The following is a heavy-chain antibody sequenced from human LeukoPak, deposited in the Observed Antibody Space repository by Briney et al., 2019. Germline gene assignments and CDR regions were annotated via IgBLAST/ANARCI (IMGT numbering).Heavy chain of an antibody. CDR2: IRSKAYGETA. D-gene: IGHD1-1*01. V-gene: IGHV3-49*04. CDR1: GFTFSRNW. J-gene: IGHJ4*02. CDR3: TRDRGAYNLYDY. Sequence: GGSLRLSCAASGFTFSRNWMTWVRQAPGKGLEWVGFIRSKAYGETADYAASVKGRFTISRDDSKAIAYLQMNSLKTEDTAVYHCTRDRGAYNLYDYWGQGTLVTVSS.